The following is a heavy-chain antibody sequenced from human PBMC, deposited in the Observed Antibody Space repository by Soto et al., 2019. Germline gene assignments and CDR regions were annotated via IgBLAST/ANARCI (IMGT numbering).Heavy chain of an antibody. CDR1: GYTFTSYD. CDR3: ARGIAAAGR. Sequence: XSVRVSCKASGYTFTSYDINLGRQATGQGLEWMGWMNPNSGNTGYAQKFQGRVTMTRNTSISTAYMEPSSLRSEDTAVYYCARGIAAAGRWGQGTLVTVSS. J-gene: IGHJ4*02. V-gene: IGHV1-8*01. D-gene: IGHD6-13*01. CDR2: MNPNSGNT.